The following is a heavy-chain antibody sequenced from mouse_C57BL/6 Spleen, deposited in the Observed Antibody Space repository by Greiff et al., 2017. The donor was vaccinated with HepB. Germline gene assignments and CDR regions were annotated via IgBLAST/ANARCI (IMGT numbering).Heavy chain of an antibody. J-gene: IGHJ4*01. CDR3: AILYGSSLYDAMDY. CDR1: GYTFTSYD. V-gene: IGHV1-85*01. D-gene: IGHD1-1*01. CDR2: IYPRDGST. Sequence: VQLQQSGPELVKPGASVKLSCKASGYTFTSYDINWVQQRPGQGLEWIGWIYPRDGSTKYNDKFKGKATLTVDTSTSTAYMELHSLTSEDSAVYFCAILYGSSLYDAMDYWGQGTSVTVAS.